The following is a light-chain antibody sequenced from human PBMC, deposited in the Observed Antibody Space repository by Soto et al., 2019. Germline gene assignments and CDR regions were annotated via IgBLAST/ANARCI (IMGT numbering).Light chain of an antibody. J-gene: IGLJ2*01. CDR1: RSDVGGYTL. CDR3: CSYAGSSSVL. CDR2: EDN. Sequence: QSALAQPASVSGSPGQSITICCTGTRSDVGGYTLVSWFQQYPGKAPKLMIYEDNKRPSGVSDRFSGSKSGNTASLTISGLQAEDEADYYCCSYAGSSSVLFGGGTKVTVL. V-gene: IGLV2-23*01.